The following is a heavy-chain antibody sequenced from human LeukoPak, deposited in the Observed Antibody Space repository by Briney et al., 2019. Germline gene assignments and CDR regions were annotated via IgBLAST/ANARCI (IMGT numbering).Heavy chain of an antibody. CDR1: GFTFAGYA. D-gene: IGHD4-17*01. CDR2: ISGSGGST. CDR3: ARRGYGDFDY. J-gene: IGHJ4*02. V-gene: IGHV3-23*01. Sequence: GGSLRLSCAASGFTFAGYAMSWVRQAPGKGLEWVSGISGSGGSTYYADSVKGRFTNSRDNAKNTLYLQMNSLRAEDTAVYYCARRGYGDFDYWGQGTLVTVSS.